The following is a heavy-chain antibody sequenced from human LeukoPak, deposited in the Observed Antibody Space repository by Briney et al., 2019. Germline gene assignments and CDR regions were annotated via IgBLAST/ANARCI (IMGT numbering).Heavy chain of an antibody. CDR1: DVSMSGSSYY. CDR2: IYYSGST. Sequence: SETLSLTCTVSDVSMSGSSYYWGWIRQPPGKGLEWIGYIYYSGSTNYNPSLKSRVTISVDTSKNQFSLRLSSVTAADTAVYYCARVTGYMIEDYFDYWGQGTLVTVSS. V-gene: IGHV4-61*05. J-gene: IGHJ4*02. D-gene: IGHD3-22*01. CDR3: ARVTGYMIEDYFDY.